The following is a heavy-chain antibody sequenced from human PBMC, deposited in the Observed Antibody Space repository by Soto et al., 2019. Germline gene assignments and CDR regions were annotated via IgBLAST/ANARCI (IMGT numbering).Heavy chain of an antibody. J-gene: IGHJ4*02. CDR1: GDSISSYY. CDR2: IYYSGST. V-gene: IGHV4-59*12. D-gene: IGHD1-26*01. CDR3: ARSEATGLDY. Sequence: SETLSLTCTVSGDSISSYYWSWIRQPPGKGLEWIGYIYYSGSTNYNPSLKSRVTISVDTSKNQFSLKLSSVTAADTAVYYCARSEATGLDYWGQGTLVTVSS.